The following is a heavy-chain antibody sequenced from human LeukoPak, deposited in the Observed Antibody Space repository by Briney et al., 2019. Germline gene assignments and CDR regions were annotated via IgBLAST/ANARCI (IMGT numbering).Heavy chain of an antibody. J-gene: IGHJ4*02. CDR3: ARVGSSWPHYYFDS. D-gene: IGHD6-13*01. CDR1: GGTFSSYA. CDR2: IITILGTA. V-gene: IGHV1-69*13. Sequence: SVKVSCKASGGTFSSYAISWVRQAPGQGLEWMGGIITILGTANYAQKFQGRVTITADESTSTAYMELSSLRSEDTAVYYCARVGSSWPHYYFDSWGRGTLVTVSS.